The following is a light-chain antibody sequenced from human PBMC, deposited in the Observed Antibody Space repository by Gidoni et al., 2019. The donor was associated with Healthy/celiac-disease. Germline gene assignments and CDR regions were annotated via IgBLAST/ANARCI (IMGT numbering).Light chain of an antibody. CDR1: QSISSY. V-gene: IGKV1-39*01. Sequence: DSQMTQSPSSLSASVGDRVTIHCRASQSISSYLNWYQQKPGKARKLLIYAASSLQIGVPSRFSGCGSGTDFTLTISSLQPEDFATYYCQQSYSTLYTFGQGTKLEIK. J-gene: IGKJ2*01. CDR3: QQSYSTLYT. CDR2: AAS.